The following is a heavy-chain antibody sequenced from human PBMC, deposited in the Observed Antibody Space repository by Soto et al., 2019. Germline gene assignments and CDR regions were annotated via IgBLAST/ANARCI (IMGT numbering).Heavy chain of an antibody. D-gene: IGHD3-3*01. Sequence: SETLSLTCTVSGGSISSYYWSWIRQPPGKGLEWIGYIYYSGSTNYNPSLKSRVTISVDTSKKQFSLKLSSVTAADTAVYYCARGGHDSLSGYSHLWDQETLVTVSA. CDR2: IYYSGST. CDR1: GGSISSYY. V-gene: IGHV4-59*01. J-gene: IGHJ4*02. CDR3: ARGGHDSLSGYSHL.